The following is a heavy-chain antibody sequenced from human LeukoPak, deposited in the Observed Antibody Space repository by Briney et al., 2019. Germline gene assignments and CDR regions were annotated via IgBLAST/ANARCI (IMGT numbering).Heavy chain of an antibody. CDR1: GGSFSGYY. CDR3: ARANVDIVATIRANAFDI. CDR2: INHSGST. V-gene: IGHV4-34*01. D-gene: IGHD5-12*01. Sequence: SETLSLTCAVYGGSFSGYYCSWIRQPPGKGLEWIGEINHSGSTNYNPSLKSRVTISVDTSKNQFSLKLSSVTAADTAVYYCARANVDIVATIRANAFDIWGQGTMVTVSS. J-gene: IGHJ3*02.